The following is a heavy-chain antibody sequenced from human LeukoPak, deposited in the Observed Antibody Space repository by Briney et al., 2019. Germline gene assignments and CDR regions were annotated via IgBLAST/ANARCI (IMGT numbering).Heavy chain of an antibody. V-gene: IGHV3-21*01. CDR1: GFTFSSYS. Sequence: GGSLRLSCAASGFTFSSYSMNWVRQAPGKGLEWVSSISSSSSYIYYADSVKGRFTISRDNAKNSLYLQMNSLRAEDTAVYYCAREAEWELLGFDYWGQGILVTVSS. D-gene: IGHD1-26*01. CDR2: ISSSSSYI. J-gene: IGHJ4*02. CDR3: AREAEWELLGFDY.